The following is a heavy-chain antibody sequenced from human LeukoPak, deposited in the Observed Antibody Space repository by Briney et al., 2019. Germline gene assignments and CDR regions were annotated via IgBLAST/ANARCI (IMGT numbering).Heavy chain of an antibody. J-gene: IGHJ5*02. V-gene: IGHV4-59*01. CDR2: IYYTDNT. CDR3: ARLYNHNWFDP. CDR1: GDSINSYY. Sequence: SETLSLTCTVSGDSINSYYWSWIRQPPARGLEWIGYIYYTDNTNYNPSLKSRVTISIDTSKNQFSLKLSSVTAADTAMYYCARLYNHNWFDPWGQGTLVTVSS. D-gene: IGHD3-16*02.